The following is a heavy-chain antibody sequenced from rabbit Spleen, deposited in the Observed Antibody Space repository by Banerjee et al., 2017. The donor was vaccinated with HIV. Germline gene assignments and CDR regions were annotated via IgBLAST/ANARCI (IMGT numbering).Heavy chain of an antibody. V-gene: IGHV1S40*01. CDR1: GFSFSSRYY. CDR3: ARERFTSNSGYYFDL. Sequence: QSLEESGGDLVKPGASLTLTCTASGFSFSSRYYMCWVRQAPGKGLEWLACIDSGSSGDTYYASWAKGRFTISKTSSTTVTLQMTSLTAADTATYFCARERFTSNSGYYFDLWGQGTLVTVS. CDR2: IDSGSSGDT. J-gene: IGHJ4*01. D-gene: IGHD1-1*01.